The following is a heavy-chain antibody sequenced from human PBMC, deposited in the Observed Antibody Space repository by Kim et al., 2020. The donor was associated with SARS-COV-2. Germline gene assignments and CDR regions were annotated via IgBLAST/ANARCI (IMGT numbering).Heavy chain of an antibody. CDR2: INHSGSN. J-gene: IGHJ4*02. CDR1: GGSFSGYY. V-gene: IGHV4-34*01. Sequence: SETLSLTCAVYGGSFSGYYWSWIRQPPGKGLEWIGEINHSGSNNYNPSLKSRVTISVDTSKNQFSLKLSSVTAADTAVYYCARAGSSWSGLDYWGQGTLV. D-gene: IGHD6-13*01. CDR3: ARAGSSWSGLDY.